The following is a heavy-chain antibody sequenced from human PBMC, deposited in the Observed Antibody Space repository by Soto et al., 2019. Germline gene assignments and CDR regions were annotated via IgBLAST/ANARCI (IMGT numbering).Heavy chain of an antibody. D-gene: IGHD1-26*01. CDR1: GGSISSSSYY. J-gene: IGHJ4*02. Sequence: QLQLQEWGPGLVKPSETLSLTCTVSGGSISSSSYYWGWIRQPPGKGLEWIGSIYYSGSTYYNPSLKSRVTISVDTSKNQFSLKLGSVTAADTAVYYCARHLWPPGPWELSSGFDYWGQGTLVTVSS. V-gene: IGHV4-39*01. CDR3: ARHLWPPGPWELSSGFDY. CDR2: IYYSGST.